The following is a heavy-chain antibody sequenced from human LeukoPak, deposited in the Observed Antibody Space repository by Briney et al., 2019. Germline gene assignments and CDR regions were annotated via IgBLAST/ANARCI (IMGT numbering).Heavy chain of an antibody. CDR2: ISGSGGST. J-gene: IGHJ3*02. V-gene: IGHV3-23*01. D-gene: IGHD3-10*01. CDR3: AKDSKSSHVLLWFGELSAFDI. CDR1: GFTFSSYA. Sequence: GGSLRRSCAASGFTFSSYAMSWVRQAPGKGLEWGSAISGSGGSTYYADSVKGRFTISRDNSKNTLYLQMNSLRAEDTAVYYCAKDSKSSHVLLWFGELSAFDIWGQGTMVTVSS.